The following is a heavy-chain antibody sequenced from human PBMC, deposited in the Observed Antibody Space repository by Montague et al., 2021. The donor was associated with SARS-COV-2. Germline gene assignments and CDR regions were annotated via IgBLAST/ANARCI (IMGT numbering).Heavy chain of an antibody. CDR1: GFNFGVYE. D-gene: IGHD2-2*01. CDR3: APAVPVADDS. Sequence: SLRLSCAASGFNFGVYEMNWVRQTPGKGLEWVSYINGGSNVMYYADSVMGRFTISRDNAESSLYLQMNSLRAEDTAVYYCAPAVPVADDSWGQGTLVTVSS. CDR2: INGGSNVM. V-gene: IGHV3-48*03. J-gene: IGHJ5*02.